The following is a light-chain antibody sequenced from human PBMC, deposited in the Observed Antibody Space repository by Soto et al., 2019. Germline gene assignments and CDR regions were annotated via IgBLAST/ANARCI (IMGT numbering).Light chain of an antibody. V-gene: IGKV3-15*01. CDR3: QHYNNWPPLT. J-gene: IGKJ4*01. CDR1: QSVSSN. CDR2: GAS. Sequence: EIVMTQSPATLSVSPGERATLSCRASQSVSSNLAWYQQKPGQAPRLLIYGASTRATGIPARFSGSGSGTEFTLTLSSLQSEDFAFYSCQHYNNWPPLTFGGGTKVEIK.